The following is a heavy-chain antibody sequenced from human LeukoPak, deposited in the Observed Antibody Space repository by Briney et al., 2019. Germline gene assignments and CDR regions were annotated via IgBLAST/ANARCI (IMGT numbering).Heavy chain of an antibody. CDR2: INSDGSST. V-gene: IGHV3-74*01. J-gene: IGHJ3*02. CDR1: GFTFSSYW. CDR3: ARGARITMVRGVIITGHDAFDI. D-gene: IGHD3-10*01. Sequence: GGSLRLSCAASGFTFSSYWMHWVRQAPGKGLVWVSRINSDGSSTSYADSVKGRFTISRDNAKNTLYQQMNSLRAEDTAVYYCARGARITMVRGVIITGHDAFDIWGQGTMVTVSS.